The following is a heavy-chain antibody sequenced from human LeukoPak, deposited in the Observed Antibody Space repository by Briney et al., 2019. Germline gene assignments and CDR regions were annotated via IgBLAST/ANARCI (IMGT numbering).Heavy chain of an antibody. J-gene: IGHJ4*02. Sequence: PGGSLRLSCAASGFTISGHWMHWVRQGPGKGLVWVSRINSDGNSIAYADSVKGRFTISRDNANNMLYPQMNSLRAEDTAIYYCAREDTTLVASSRLDYWGQGTLVTVSS. CDR3: AREDTTLVASSRLDY. CDR2: INSDGNSI. V-gene: IGHV3-74*01. D-gene: IGHD5-18*01. CDR1: GFTISGHW.